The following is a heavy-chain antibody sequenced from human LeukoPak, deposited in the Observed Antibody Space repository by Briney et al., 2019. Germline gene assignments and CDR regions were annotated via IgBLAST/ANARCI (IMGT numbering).Heavy chain of an antibody. CDR2: IKQDGSEK. CDR3: ARDSNYGDYAFDI. J-gene: IGHJ3*02. Sequence: PGGSLRLSCAASGFTLSSYWMSWVRQAPGKGLEWVANIKQDGSEKYYVDSVKGRFTISRDNAKNSLYLQMNSLRAEDTAVYYCARDSNYGDYAFDIWGQGTMVTVSS. D-gene: IGHD4-17*01. CDR1: GFTLSSYW. V-gene: IGHV3-7*01.